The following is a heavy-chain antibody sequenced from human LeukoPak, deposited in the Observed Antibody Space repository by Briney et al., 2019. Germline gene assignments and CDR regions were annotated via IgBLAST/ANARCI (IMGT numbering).Heavy chain of an antibody. Sequence: GGSLRLSCAASGFTFSSYSMNWVRQAPGKGLEWVSYITSSGSTRYYADSVKGRFTISRDNSKNTLYLQMNSLRAEDTAVYYCAKGGRSGWSHFGYWGQGTLVTVSS. CDR2: ITSSGSTR. J-gene: IGHJ4*02. CDR3: AKGGRSGWSHFGY. V-gene: IGHV3-48*01. CDR1: GFTFSSYS. D-gene: IGHD6-19*01.